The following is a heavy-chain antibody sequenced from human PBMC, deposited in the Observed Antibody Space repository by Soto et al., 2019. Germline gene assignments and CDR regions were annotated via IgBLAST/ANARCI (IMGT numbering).Heavy chain of an antibody. CDR2: VYKSATT. CDR1: GDSISNLDYF. CDR3: ARGRYCLTGRCFPNWFDS. D-gene: IGHD7-27*01. Sequence: QVQLLESGPGLVKPSQTLSLTCSVSGDSISNLDYFWAWIRQPPGQALEYIGYVYKSATTYYNPYLDSRVAISVDTTKSQFSLTVTSVTAADTAVYFCARGRYCLTGRCFPNWFDSWGQGALVTVSS. J-gene: IGHJ5*01. V-gene: IGHV4-30-4*01.